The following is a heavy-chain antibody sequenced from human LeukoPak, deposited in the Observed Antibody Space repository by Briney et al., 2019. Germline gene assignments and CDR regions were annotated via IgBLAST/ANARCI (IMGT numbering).Heavy chain of an antibody. CDR1: GFTFSSYD. J-gene: IGHJ2*01. CDR3: ARDRLSNGAGWYFDL. D-gene: IGHD4/OR15-4a*01. CDR2: IGIAGDT. Sequence: PGGSLRLSCAASGFTFSSYDMHWVRQATGKGLEWVSAIGIAGDTYYAGSVKGRFTISRENAKNSLYLQMNGLRAGDTAVYYCARDRLSNGAGWYFDLWGRGTLVTVSS. V-gene: IGHV3-13*04.